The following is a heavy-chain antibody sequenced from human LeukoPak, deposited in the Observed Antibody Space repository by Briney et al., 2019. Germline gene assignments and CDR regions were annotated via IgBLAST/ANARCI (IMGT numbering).Heavy chain of an antibody. V-gene: IGHV3-48*04. J-gene: IGHJ5*02. CDR1: GFIFSIHG. CDR2: ISSSSSTI. D-gene: IGHD6-13*01. Sequence: GGSLRLSCVASGFIFSIHGMNGVRQAPGKGLEWVSYISSSSSTIYYADSVKGLCTISRDNANNSLSLLMNSLRVEDTALYYCAKWNRQPLVKGWFDTWGQGALVIVSS. CDR3: AKWNRQPLVKGWFDT.